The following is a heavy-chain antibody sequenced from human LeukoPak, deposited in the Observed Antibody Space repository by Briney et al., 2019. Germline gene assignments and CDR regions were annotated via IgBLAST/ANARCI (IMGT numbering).Heavy chain of an antibody. Sequence: PGGSLRLSCAASRFSFSTYPMGWVRRAPGKGLEWVSGISASGDVTFHADPVKGRFTISRDNSRNTLYLQMNSLRAEDTAVYYCARGRVEAVRTGGVYWGQGTLVTVSS. CDR2: ISASGDVT. J-gene: IGHJ4*02. D-gene: IGHD6-13*01. V-gene: IGHV3-23*01. CDR1: RFSFSTYP. CDR3: ARGRVEAVRTGGVY.